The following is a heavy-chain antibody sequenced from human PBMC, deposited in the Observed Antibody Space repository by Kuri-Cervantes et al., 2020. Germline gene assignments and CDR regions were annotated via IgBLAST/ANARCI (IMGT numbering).Heavy chain of an antibody. J-gene: IGHJ4*01. CDR1: GFTFSSYS. D-gene: IGHD3-9*01. Sequence: GESLKISCAASGFTFSSYSTNWVRQAPGKGLEWISYINGGSKTIEYAESLKGRFTISRDNAKNSLYLQMNSLTAEDTAVYYCARDFHWTLDYWGQGILVTVSS. CDR3: ARDFHWTLDY. CDR2: INGGSKTI. V-gene: IGHV3-48*01.